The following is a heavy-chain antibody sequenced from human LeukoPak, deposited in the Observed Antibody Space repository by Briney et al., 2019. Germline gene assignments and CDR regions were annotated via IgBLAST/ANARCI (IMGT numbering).Heavy chain of an antibody. Sequence: SVKVSCKASGGTFSSYAISWVRQAPGQGLEWMGRIIPILGIANYAQKFQGRVTITADKSTSTAYMELSSLRSEDMAVYYCARVVIVVVPAATHYYYYGMDVWGQGTTVTVS. J-gene: IGHJ6*02. V-gene: IGHV1-69*04. CDR3: ARVVIVVVPAATHYYYYGMDV. D-gene: IGHD2-2*01. CDR1: GGTFSSYA. CDR2: IIPILGIA.